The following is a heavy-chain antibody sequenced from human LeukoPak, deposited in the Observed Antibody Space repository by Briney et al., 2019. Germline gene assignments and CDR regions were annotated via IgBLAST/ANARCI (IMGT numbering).Heavy chain of an antibody. J-gene: IGHJ4*02. V-gene: IGHV3-23*01. CDR2: ISGSGDVT. D-gene: IGHD2-21*01. CDR1: GFTFSSYG. CDR3: AKSDCGSDGCKLF. Sequence: PGGSLRLSCAASGFTFSSYGMHWVRQAPGKGLEWVSSISGSGDVTKYADSVMGRFTISRDNSKNTLSLQMNSLRAEDTAVYYCAKSDCGSDGCKLFWGQGTLVTASS.